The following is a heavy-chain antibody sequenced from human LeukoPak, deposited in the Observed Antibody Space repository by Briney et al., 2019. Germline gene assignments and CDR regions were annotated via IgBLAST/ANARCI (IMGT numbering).Heavy chain of an antibody. CDR2: ISSSDTI. D-gene: IGHD1-26*01. J-gene: IGHJ4*02. CDR3: ARGWSGSYPNYFDY. V-gene: IGHV3-48*01. Sequence: GGSLRLSCAASGFTFSSYSMNWVRQAPGKGLEWVSYISSSDTIYYADSVKGRFTISRDNAKNSLYLQMNSLRGEDTAVYYCARGWSGSYPNYFDYWGQGTLVTVSS. CDR1: GFTFSSYS.